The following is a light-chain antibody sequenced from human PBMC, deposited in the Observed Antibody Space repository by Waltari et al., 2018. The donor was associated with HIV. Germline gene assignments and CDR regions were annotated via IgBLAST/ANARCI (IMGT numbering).Light chain of an antibody. CDR3: SSYRGDSRVL. CDR1: NFDLGGFNY. J-gene: IGLJ2*01. CDR2: EVK. V-gene: IGLV2-8*01. Sequence: QSALTQPPSASGSPGQSVPISCTGTNFDLGGFNYVSWYQKHPDKAPRLIIFEVKKRPSGVPDRFSGSISGNTASLTVSGLQAEDEADYFCSSYRGDSRVLFGGGTKLTVL.